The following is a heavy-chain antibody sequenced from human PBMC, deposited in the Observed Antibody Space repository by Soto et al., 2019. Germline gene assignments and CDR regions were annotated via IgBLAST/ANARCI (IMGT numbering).Heavy chain of an antibody. CDR3: ARSPSWETTVTPYYFDY. J-gene: IGHJ4*02. V-gene: IGHV1-8*01. CDR2: MNPKSANT. Sequence: QVQLVQSGAEVKKPGASVKVSCKASRYTFISYDINWVRQATGQGLEWMGWMNPKSANTGYAQNFQGRVTMTRNTYISTAHMELSSLRSEDTAVYYCARSPSWETTVTPYYFDYWGQGTLVTVSS. D-gene: IGHD4-4*01. CDR1: RYTFISYD.